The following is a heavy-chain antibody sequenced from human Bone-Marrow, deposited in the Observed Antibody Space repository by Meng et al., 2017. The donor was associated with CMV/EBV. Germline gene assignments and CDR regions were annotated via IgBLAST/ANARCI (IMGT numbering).Heavy chain of an antibody. J-gene: IGHJ4*02. CDR3: ARGSVTPGGILDY. D-gene: IGHD4-23*01. V-gene: IGHV4-34*01. Sequence: GSLRLSCAVYGGSFSGYYWSWIRQPPGKGLEWIGEINHSGSTNYNPSLKSRVTISVDTSKNQFSLMLSSVTAADTAVYFCARGSVTPGGILDYWGQGTVVTVSS. CDR2: INHSGST. CDR1: GGSFSGYY.